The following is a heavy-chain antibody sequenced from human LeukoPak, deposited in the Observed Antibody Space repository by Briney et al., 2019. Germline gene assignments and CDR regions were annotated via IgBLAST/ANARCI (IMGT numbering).Heavy chain of an antibody. CDR2: MNPNSGNT. Sequence: ASVKVSCKASGYTFTSYDINWVRQGTGQGLEWMGWMNPNSGNTGYAQKFQGRVTMTRTTSISTAYMELSSLRSEDTAVYYCARHNYYDIPPYYYYYMDVWGKGTTVTVSS. CDR3: ARHNYYDIPPYYYYYMDV. D-gene: IGHD3-22*01. CDR1: GYTFTSYD. J-gene: IGHJ6*03. V-gene: IGHV1-8*01.